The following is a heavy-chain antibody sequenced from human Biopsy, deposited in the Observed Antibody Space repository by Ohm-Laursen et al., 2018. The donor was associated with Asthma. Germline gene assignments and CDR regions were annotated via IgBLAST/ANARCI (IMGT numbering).Heavy chain of an antibody. D-gene: IGHD6-19*01. J-gene: IGHJ6*02. CDR3: ARTQSSGWTRGMDV. CDR2: LSFDGSKK. Sequence: SSLRLSCAASGFTFSAYGMHWVRQAPGKGLDWVAGLSFDGSKKYFADSVEGRFTIPRDNSQNTLYLQLNSLRLDDTAVYFCARTQSSGWTRGMDVWGQGTTVTVS. V-gene: IGHV3-30*03. CDR1: GFTFSAYG.